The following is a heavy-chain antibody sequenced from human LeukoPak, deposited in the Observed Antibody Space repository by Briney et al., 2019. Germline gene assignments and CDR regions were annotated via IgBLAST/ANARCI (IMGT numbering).Heavy chain of an antibody. Sequence: ASVKVSCKASGGTFISYAISWVRQAPGQGLEWMGGIIPIFGTANYAQKFQGRVTITADESTSTAYMELSSLRSEDTAVYYCARDLAGAVADYFDYWGQGTLVTVSS. V-gene: IGHV1-69*13. D-gene: IGHD6-19*01. CDR2: IIPIFGTA. CDR1: GGTFISYA. CDR3: ARDLAGAVADYFDY. J-gene: IGHJ4*02.